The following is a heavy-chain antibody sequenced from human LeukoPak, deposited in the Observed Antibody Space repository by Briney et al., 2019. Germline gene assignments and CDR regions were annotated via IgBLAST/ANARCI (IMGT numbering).Heavy chain of an antibody. V-gene: IGHV1-2*02. CDR1: GYTFTGYY. CDR2: INPNSGGT. J-gene: IGHJ4*02. CDR3: ARVPYDSSGLPDY. D-gene: IGHD3-22*01. Sequence: ASVKVSCKASGYTFTGYYMHWVRQAPGQGLEWMGWINPNSGGTNYAQKFQGRVTMTRDTSISTAYMELSRLRSDDTAVYYCARVPYDSSGLPDYWGQGTLVTVSS.